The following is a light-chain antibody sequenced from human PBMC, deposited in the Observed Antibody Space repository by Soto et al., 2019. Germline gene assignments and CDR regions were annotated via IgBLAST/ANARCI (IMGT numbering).Light chain of an antibody. Sequence: QSALTQPASVSGSPGQSITISCTGTANDSGNYNYVSWYQQHPGKAPKLMIYGVSNRPSGVSNLFSGSKSGKAASLTISGLHAEDEADYYCSSYTSYTTIWVFGGGTKLTVL. J-gene: IGLJ3*02. V-gene: IGLV2-14*01. CDR1: ANDSGNYNY. CDR2: GVS. CDR3: SSYTSYTTIWV.